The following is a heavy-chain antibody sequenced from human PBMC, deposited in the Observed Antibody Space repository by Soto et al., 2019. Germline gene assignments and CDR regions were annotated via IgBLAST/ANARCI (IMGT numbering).Heavy chain of an antibody. CDR1: GGSFSGYY. J-gene: IGHJ4*02. CDR2: INHSGST. V-gene: IGHV4-34*01. Sequence: PSETLSLTCAVYGGSFSGYYWSWIRQPPGKGLEWIGEINHSGSTNYNPSLKSRVTISVDTSKNQFSLKLSSVTAADTAVYYCARGRGSYRNYFDYWGQGTLVTVSS. CDR3: ARGRGSYRNYFDY. D-gene: IGHD3-16*01.